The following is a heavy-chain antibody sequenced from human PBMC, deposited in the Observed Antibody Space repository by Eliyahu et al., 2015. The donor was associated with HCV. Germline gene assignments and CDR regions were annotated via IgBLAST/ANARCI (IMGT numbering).Heavy chain of an antibody. Sequence: EVQLLESGGGLGQPGGSLRLSCAASGFTFSSYAMTWVRQAPGRGLEWVSTVSVSGISTYYADSVKGRFTISRDNSDSTLYLQMNSLRAEDTAIYYCAKDHLVEGGTNWYGWFDPWGQGTLVTVSS. D-gene: IGHD6-13*01. CDR2: VSVSGIST. CDR3: AKDHLVEGGTNWYGWFDP. CDR1: GFTFSSYA. J-gene: IGHJ5*02. V-gene: IGHV3-23*01.